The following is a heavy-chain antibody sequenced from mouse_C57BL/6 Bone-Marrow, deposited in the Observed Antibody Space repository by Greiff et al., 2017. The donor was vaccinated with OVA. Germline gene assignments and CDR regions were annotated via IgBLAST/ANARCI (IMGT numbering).Heavy chain of an antibody. Sequence: QVQLQQSGAELVKLGASVKLSCKAFGYTSTSYWMHWVKQRPGRGLEWFGRFDLNSGGTKYNEKFKSKATLTVDKPSSTAYMQRSSLTSEDSAVYYCARTGSLDYWGQGTTLTVSS. V-gene: IGHV1-72*01. CDR3: ARTGSLDY. CDR2: FDLNSGGT. CDR1: GYTSTSYW. J-gene: IGHJ2*01. D-gene: IGHD2-2*01.